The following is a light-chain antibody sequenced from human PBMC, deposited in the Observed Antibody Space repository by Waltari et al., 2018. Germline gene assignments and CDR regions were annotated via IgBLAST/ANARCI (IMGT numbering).Light chain of an antibody. CDR1: QSVTSNY. Sequence: EIVLTQSPGTLSLSPGERATLSCRPSQSVTSNYLSWYQKKPGQAPRLLIYGASSRASGIPGRVSGSGSGTEFTLSISRLEPEDFAVYYCQQYGTLPPWTFGQGTRVEIK. CDR2: GAS. CDR3: QQYGTLPPWT. V-gene: IGKV3-20*01. J-gene: IGKJ1*01.